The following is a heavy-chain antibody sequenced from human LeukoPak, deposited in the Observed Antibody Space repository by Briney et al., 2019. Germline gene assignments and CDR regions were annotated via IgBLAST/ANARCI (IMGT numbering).Heavy chain of an antibody. J-gene: IGHJ4*01. CDR2: IGIDSGNT. Sequence: GGSLRLSCAASGFTSSDYSMNWVRQAAGKGLEWISYIGIDSGNTNYADSVKGRFTISGDKAKNSLYLQMNSLRVEDTAVYYCAREDSSSWFAYWGHGTQVTVSS. CDR1: GFTSSDYS. CDR3: AREDSSSWFAY. V-gene: IGHV3-48*01. D-gene: IGHD6-13*01.